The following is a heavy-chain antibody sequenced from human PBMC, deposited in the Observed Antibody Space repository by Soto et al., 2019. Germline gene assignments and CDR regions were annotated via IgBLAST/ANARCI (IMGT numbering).Heavy chain of an antibody. J-gene: IGHJ4*02. Sequence: GASVKVSCKASGGTFSTYTFSWVRQAPGQGLEWLGGIIPMFGSANYAPKFQGRVAMTADESTSTVYMELSSLRVDDTAMYYCVRDLALMADYWGQGTLVTVSS. CDR1: GGTFSTYT. CDR3: VRDLALMADY. V-gene: IGHV1-69*13. CDR2: IIPMFGSA. D-gene: IGHD3-16*01.